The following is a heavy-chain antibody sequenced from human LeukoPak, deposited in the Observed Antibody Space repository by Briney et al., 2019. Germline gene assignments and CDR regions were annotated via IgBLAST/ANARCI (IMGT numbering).Heavy chain of an antibody. Sequence: GESLKISCQGSGYSFSSYWIAWVRQMPGKGLEWMGIIYPGDSDTRYSPSFQGQVTISADKSISTAYLQWSSLKASDTAMYYCARHHPSSGSYYPFDYWGQGTLVTVSS. CDR1: GYSFSSYW. V-gene: IGHV5-51*01. CDR3: ARHHPSSGSYYPFDY. J-gene: IGHJ4*02. D-gene: IGHD1-26*01. CDR2: IYPGDSDT.